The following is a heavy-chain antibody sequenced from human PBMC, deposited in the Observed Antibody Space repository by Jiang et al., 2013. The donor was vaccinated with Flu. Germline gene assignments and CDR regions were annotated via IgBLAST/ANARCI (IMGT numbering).Heavy chain of an antibody. J-gene: IGHJ4*02. CDR3: AREGYCSSTSCCFDY. D-gene: IGHD2-2*01. CDR2: IWYDGSNK. CDR1: GFTFSSYG. V-gene: IGHV3-33*01. Sequence: VQLLESGGGLVQPGGSLRLSCAASGFTFSSYGMHWVRQAPGKGLEWVAVIWYDGSNKYYADSVKGRFTISRDNSKNTLYLQMNSLRAEDTAVYYCAREGYCSSTSCCFDYWGQGNPGHRLL.